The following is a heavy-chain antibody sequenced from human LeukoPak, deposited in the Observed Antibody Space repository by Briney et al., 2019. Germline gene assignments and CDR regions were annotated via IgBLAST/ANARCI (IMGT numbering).Heavy chain of an antibody. CDR2: ISSRSSYI. D-gene: IGHD4-17*01. V-gene: IGHV3-21*01. J-gene: IGHJ4*02. CDR1: GFTFSSYS. Sequence: GGSLRLPCAASGFTFSSYSMNWVRRAPGKGLEWVSSISSRSSYIYYADSVKGRFTISRDNAKKSLYLQMNSLRAEDTAIYYCARVEATVTSNVFDYWGQGTQVTVSS. CDR3: ARVEATVTSNVFDY.